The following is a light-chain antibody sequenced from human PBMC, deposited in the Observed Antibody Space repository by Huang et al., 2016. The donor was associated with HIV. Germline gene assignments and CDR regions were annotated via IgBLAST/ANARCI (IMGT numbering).Light chain of an antibody. CDR2: ATS. Sequence: IQLTQSPSSLSVSVGDRVTITCRASQGITNYLAWYQQKPGKAPKLLIFATSTLHSGVPSRFGGSGSGADFTLSIASLQPEDSATYYCQQLSAYPLTFGGGTKVEI. CDR1: QGITNY. V-gene: IGKV1-9*01. CDR3: QQLSAYPLT. J-gene: IGKJ4*01.